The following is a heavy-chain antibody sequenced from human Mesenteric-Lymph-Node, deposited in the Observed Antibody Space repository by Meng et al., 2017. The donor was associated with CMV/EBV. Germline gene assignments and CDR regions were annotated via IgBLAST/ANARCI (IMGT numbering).Heavy chain of an antibody. CDR3: GRERTGFYIEC. CDR1: GFTFSDYA. V-gene: IGHV3-30-3*01. CDR2: ISYDGSNK. Sequence: GGSLRLSCAASGFTFSDYAMHWVRLAPGKGLEWVAIISYDGSNKFYADSVKGRFTISRDSSKNTLFLQMNSLRADDTAIYYCGRERTGFYIECWGQGTLVTVSS. J-gene: IGHJ4*02. D-gene: IGHD3-9*01.